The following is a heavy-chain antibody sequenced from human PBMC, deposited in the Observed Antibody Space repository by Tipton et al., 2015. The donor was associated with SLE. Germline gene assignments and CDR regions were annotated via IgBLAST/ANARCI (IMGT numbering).Heavy chain of an antibody. CDR3: ARSPSILPAASDVFDI. Sequence: TLSLTCTVSGDSFSSGSSSWNWVRQPAGKGLEWIGLIYNSGITNYNPSLQSRVTLSVDTSNNQFSLRLNSATAADTAVYFCARSPSILPAASDVFDIWGQGAVVTVSS. V-gene: IGHV4-61*02. CDR2: IYNSGIT. D-gene: IGHD2-15*01. CDR1: GDSFSSGSSS. J-gene: IGHJ3*02.